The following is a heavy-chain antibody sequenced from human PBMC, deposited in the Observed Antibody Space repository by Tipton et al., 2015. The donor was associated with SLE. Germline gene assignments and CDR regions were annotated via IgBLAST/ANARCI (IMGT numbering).Heavy chain of an antibody. J-gene: IGHJ3*02. CDR2: VFTDGVTT. Sequence: SLRLSCAASGFSFSSYFMHWVRQTPGKGLVWVSRVFTDGVTTDYPDSVRGRFTISRDNAKNTVYLQMNSLTVEDTALYYCARGILGDPLDFDRWGQGTMAIVSS. V-gene: IGHV3-74*01. CDR1: GFSFSSYF. D-gene: IGHD1-26*01. CDR3: ARGILGDPLDFDR.